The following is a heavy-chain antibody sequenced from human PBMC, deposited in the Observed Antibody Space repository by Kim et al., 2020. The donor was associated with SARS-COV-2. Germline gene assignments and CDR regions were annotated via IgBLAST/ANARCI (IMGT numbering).Heavy chain of an antibody. V-gene: IGHV5-51*01. J-gene: IGHJ6*02. Sequence: GESLKISCFFFFFFFFFFFFFFFLLIPFFFVEWMGIIYPCDSDTRYISAFQCHVTILVYKSISTAYLQWSSLKASDTAMYYCARQGGDGYNSDYYGMDVWGQGTTVTVSS. CDR1: FFFFFFFF. CDR3: ARQGGDGYNSDYYGMDV. CDR2: IYPCDSDT. D-gene: IGHD5-12*01.